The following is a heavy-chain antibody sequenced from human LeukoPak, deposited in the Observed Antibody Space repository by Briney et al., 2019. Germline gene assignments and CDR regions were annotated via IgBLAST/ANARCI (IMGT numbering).Heavy chain of an antibody. CDR3: AKADSSSWYVWDY. CDR2: ISYDGSNK. J-gene: IGHJ4*02. Sequence: PGRSLRLSCAASGFTFSSYGMHWVRQAPGKGLEWVAVISYDGSNKYYADSVKGRFTISRDNSKNTLYLQMNSLRAEDTAVYYCAKADSSSWYVWDYWGQGTLVTVSS. V-gene: IGHV3-30*18. D-gene: IGHD6-13*01. CDR1: GFTFSSYG.